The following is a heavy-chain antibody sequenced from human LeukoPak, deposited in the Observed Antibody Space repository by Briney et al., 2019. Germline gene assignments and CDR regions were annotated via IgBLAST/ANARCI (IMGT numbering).Heavy chain of an antibody. J-gene: IGHJ4*02. CDR2: ISHHGTDK. CDR1: GFTFSSDA. Sequence: GGSLRLSCAASGFTFSSDAMHWVRLAPGKGLDWVAVISHHGTDKYYADSVKDRFTISRDNSKSILYLQMNGLRAEDTAVYYCAGSTPGDYTLHLIDSWGQGTLVTVSS. V-gene: IGHV3-30-3*01. D-gene: IGHD3-3*01. CDR3: AGSTPGDYTLHLIDS.